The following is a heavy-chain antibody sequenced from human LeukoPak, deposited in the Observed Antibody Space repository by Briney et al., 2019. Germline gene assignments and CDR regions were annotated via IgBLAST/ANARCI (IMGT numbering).Heavy chain of an antibody. D-gene: IGHD3-3*01. V-gene: IGHV4-34*01. J-gene: IGHJ4*02. CDR3: ARSGSGYLRSSFDY. CDR1: GGSFSGYY. Sequence: SGTLSLTCAVYGGSFSGYYWSWIRQPPGKGLEWIGEINHSGSTNYNPSLKSRVTISVNTSKNHFSLKLRSVTAAETAVYYCARSGSGYLRSSFDYWGQGTLVTVSS. CDR2: INHSGST.